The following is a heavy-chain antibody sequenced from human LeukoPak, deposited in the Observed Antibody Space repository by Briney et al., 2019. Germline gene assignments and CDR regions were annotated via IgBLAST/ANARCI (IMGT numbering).Heavy chain of an antibody. D-gene: IGHD3-22*01. CDR2: ISAYNGNT. V-gene: IGHV1-18*01. J-gene: IGHJ5*02. Sequence: GASVKVSCKASGYTFTSYGISWVRQAPGQGLEWMGWISAYNGNTNYAQKLQGRVTMTIDTSTSTAYMELRSLRSDDTAVYYCAREPLRVVVQNWFDPWGQGTLVTVSS. CDR3: AREPLRVVVQNWFDP. CDR1: GYTFTSYG.